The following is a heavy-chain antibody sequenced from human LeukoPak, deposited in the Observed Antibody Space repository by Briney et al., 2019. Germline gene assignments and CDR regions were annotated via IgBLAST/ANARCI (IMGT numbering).Heavy chain of an antibody. CDR2: IYYSGST. V-gene: IGHV4-59*01. CDR1: GGSISSYY. CDR3: ARDKGYYDSSGYYYALDY. J-gene: IGHJ4*02. D-gene: IGHD3-22*01. Sequence: SETLSLTCTVSGGSISSYYRSWIRQPPGKGLEWIGYIYYSGSTNYNPSLKSRVTISVDTSKNQFSLKLSSVTAADTAVYYCARDKGYYDSSGYYYALDYWGQGTLVTVSS.